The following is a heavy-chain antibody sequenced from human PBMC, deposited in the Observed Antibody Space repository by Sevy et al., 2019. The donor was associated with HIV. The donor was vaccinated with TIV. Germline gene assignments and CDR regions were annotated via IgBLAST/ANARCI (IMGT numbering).Heavy chain of an antibody. Sequence: GGSLRLSCAASGFTFSSYAMRWVRQAPGKGLEWVSAISGGSGGTTYYADSVKGRFTISRDNFKNTLYLQMTTLRAEDTAVYYCAKPRESSSYYMDVWGKGTTVTVSS. J-gene: IGHJ6*03. CDR1: GFTFSSYA. CDR3: AKPRESSSYYMDV. CDR2: ISGGSGGTT. V-gene: IGHV3-23*01. D-gene: IGHD1-26*01.